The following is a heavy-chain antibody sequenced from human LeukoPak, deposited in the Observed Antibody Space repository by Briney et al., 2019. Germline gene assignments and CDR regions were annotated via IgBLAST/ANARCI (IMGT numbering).Heavy chain of an antibody. CDR2: ISSNGRGT. CDR3: ARDERAYYSDSGSSSPRDYYYYYMDV. J-gene: IGHJ6*03. CDR1: GFSFSDYY. D-gene: IGHD3-10*01. V-gene: IGHV3-11*01. Sequence: GGSLRLSRAASGFSFSDYYMTWIRQTPGKGLEWVSDISSNGRGTFYAESVRGRFTVSRDNAKKSLYLQMNSLRVEDTAVYYCARDERAYYSDSGSSSPRDYYYYYMDVWGKGITVTVSS.